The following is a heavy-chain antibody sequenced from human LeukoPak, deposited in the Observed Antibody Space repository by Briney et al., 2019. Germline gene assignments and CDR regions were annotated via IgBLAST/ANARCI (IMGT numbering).Heavy chain of an antibody. J-gene: IGHJ4*02. Sequence: GASVKVSCKASGYTFTGYYMHWVRQAPGQGLEWMGWINPNSGGTNYAQKFQGRVTMTRDTSISTAYMELSRLRSDDTAVYYCARDRILHENYLDYWGQGTLVTVSS. V-gene: IGHV1-2*02. D-gene: IGHD2-15*01. CDR3: ARDRILHENYLDY. CDR2: INPNSGGT. CDR1: GYTFTGYY.